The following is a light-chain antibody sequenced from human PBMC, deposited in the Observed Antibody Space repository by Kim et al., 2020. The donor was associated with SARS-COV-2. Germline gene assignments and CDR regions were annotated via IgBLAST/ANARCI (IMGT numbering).Light chain of an antibody. J-gene: IGKJ1*01. CDR2: KAS. V-gene: IGKV1-5*03. CDR3: QQCSTYSRA. CDR1: QSIGDY. Sequence: DIQMTQSPSTLSASVGDRVTITCRASQSIGDYLAWYQQKPGKAPKLLIYKASTLESGVPSRFSGSGSGTEFTLTISSLQPDDFATYYCQQCSTYSRAFGQGTKVDIK.